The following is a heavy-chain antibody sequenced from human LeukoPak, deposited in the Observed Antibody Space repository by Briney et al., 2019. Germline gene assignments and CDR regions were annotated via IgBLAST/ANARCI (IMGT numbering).Heavy chain of an antibody. D-gene: IGHD3-10*01. CDR3: ARDYYGSGSQDI. CDR1: GGSISSYF. Sequence: SETLSLTCTVSGGSISSYFWSWIRQPPGKGLEWIGYMYYSGSTKYNPSLKSRVTISVNTSKNQFSLKMSSATAADTAIYYCARDYYGSGSQDIWGQGTLVTVSS. J-gene: IGHJ4*02. V-gene: IGHV4-59*01. CDR2: MYYSGST.